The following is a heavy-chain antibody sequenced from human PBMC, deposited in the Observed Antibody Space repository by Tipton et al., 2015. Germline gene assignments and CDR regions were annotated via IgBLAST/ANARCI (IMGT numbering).Heavy chain of an antibody. D-gene: IGHD6-13*01. CDR3: ARGAQHSTWS. V-gene: IGHV6-1*01. J-gene: IGHJ5*02. CDR2: TYYRPNWNN. CDR1: GDSVSSNTAA. Sequence: GLVKPSQTLSLTCAISGDSVSSNTAAWHWIRQSPSRGLEWLGRTYYRPNWNNDYAVSVKSRITITPDTSKNQFTLHLNSVTPDDTAMYYGARGAQHSTWSWGQGTLVTVSS.